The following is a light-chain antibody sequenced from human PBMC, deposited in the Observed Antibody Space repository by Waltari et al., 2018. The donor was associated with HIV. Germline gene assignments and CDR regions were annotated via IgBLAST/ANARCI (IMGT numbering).Light chain of an antibody. V-gene: IGLV3-19*01. Sequence: SSEVTQDPAVSVALGQTVRITCQGDSLRNDYANSYQQKPGKAPRLVMYGKNFRPSGIPDRFVGSSSGNTASLTITGALAEDEADYYCDSRDKNDGQWTFGGGTKLTVL. J-gene: IGLJ3*02. CDR3: DSRDKNDGQWT. CDR2: GKN. CDR1: SLRNDY.